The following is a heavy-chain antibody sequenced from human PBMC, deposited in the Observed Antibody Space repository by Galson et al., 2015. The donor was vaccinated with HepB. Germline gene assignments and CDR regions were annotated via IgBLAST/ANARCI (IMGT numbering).Heavy chain of an antibody. D-gene: IGHD2-2*01. J-gene: IGHJ3*02. CDR3: ERYCSSATCNDAFDI. Sequence: SLRLSCEASGFIFRSFYMSWVRQAPGQGLEWVANIKHDGTEKDYVDSVEGRFTISRDNAKNSIYLQMNSLRAEDTAVSYRERYCSSATCNDAFDIWGQGTTVTVSS. CDR2: IKHDGTEK. V-gene: IGHV3-7*03. CDR1: GFIFRSFY.